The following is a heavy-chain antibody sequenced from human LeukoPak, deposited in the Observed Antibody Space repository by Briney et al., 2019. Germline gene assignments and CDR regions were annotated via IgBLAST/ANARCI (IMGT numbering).Heavy chain of an antibody. CDR3: ARDVSSTENWFDP. CDR2: IIPIFGTA. V-gene: IGHV1-69*05. Sequence: SVKVSCKASGGIFSSYAISWVRQAPGQGLEWMGGIIPIFGTANYAQKFQGRVMITTDESTSTAYMELSSLRSEDTAVYYCARDVSSTENWFDPWGQGTLVTVSS. CDR1: GGIFSSYA. J-gene: IGHJ5*02. D-gene: IGHD2-2*01.